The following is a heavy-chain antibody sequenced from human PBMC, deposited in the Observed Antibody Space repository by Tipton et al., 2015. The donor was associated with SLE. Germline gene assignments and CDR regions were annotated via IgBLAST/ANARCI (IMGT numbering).Heavy chain of an antibody. D-gene: IGHD2/OR15-2a*01. Sequence: TLSLTCTVSGASFGGGSSSWNWVRQPAGKGLEWIGLIYNSGITNYNPSLQSRVTLSVDMSKNQFSLRLSSVTAADTAVYFCAGSSSVRTLLWPTFAYWGQGTLVTVSS. CDR3: AGSSSVRTLLWPTFAY. CDR2: IYNSGIT. CDR1: GASFGGGSSS. V-gene: IGHV4-61*02. J-gene: IGHJ4*02.